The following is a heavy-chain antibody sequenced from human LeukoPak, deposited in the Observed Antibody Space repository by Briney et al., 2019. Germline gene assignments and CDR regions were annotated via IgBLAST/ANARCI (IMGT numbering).Heavy chain of an antibody. CDR1: GGSISSSNYY. J-gene: IGHJ6*03. D-gene: IGHD2-8*01. CDR2: IYYSGST. Sequence: SETLSLTCTVSGGSISSSNYYWGWIRQPPGKGLEWIGSIYYSGSTYYNPSLKSRVTISVDTSKNQFSLKLSSVTAADTAVYYCARGRRIGLYGYYYYYMDVWGKGTTVTVSS. CDR3: ARGRRIGLYGYYYYYMDV. V-gene: IGHV4-39*07.